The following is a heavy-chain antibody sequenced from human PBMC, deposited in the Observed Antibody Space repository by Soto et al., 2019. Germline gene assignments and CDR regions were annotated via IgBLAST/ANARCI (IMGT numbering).Heavy chain of an antibody. CDR2: IVVGSGNT. Sequence: SVKVSCKASGLTFTSSAVQWVRQARGQRLEWMGWIVVGSGNTNYAQKFQERVTITRDMSTSTAYMELSSLRSEDTAVYYCAAGTDFYCSGGSCYYYYGMDVWG. CDR3: AAGTDFYCSGGSCYYYYGMDV. CDR1: GLTFTSSA. J-gene: IGHJ6*02. D-gene: IGHD2-15*01. V-gene: IGHV1-58*01.